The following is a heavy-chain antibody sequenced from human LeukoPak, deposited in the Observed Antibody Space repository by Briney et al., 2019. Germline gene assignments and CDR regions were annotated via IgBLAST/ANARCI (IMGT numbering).Heavy chain of an antibody. CDR1: GFTFSFYS. Sequence: PGGSLRLSCAASGFTFSFYSMNWVRQSPGKGLEWLSYIDGSSTSIYYADSLKGRFTISRDNAKNSLYLQMNSLRPEDTAVYYCARDSSGFPHDYWGQGTLVTVSP. CDR3: ARDSSGFPHDY. CDR2: IDGSSTSI. V-gene: IGHV3-48*01. J-gene: IGHJ4*02. D-gene: IGHD3-22*01.